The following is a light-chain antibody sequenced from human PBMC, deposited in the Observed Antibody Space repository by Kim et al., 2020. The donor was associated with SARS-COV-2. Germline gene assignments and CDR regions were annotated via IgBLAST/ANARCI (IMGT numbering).Light chain of an antibody. J-gene: IGLJ2*01. CDR3: QAWDSSTVV. CDR2: QDS. Sequence: VSPGQTASITCSGDKLGDKYACWYQQKPGQSPVLVIYQDSKRPPGIPERFSGSNSGNTATLTISGTQAMDEADDYCQAWDSSTVVFGGGTQLTVL. V-gene: IGLV3-1*01. CDR1: KLGDKY.